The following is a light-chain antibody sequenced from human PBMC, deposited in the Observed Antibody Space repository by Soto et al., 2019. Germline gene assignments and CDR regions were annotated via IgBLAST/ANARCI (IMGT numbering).Light chain of an antibody. V-gene: IGKV3-20*01. CDR2: GAS. CDR3: LQHKTYPYS. CDR1: QSVSSSY. J-gene: IGKJ2*03. Sequence: EIVLTQSPGTLSLSPGERATLSCRASQSVSSSYLAWYQQKPGQAPRLLIYGASSRATGIPDRFSGSGSGTDFTLTISSLQPEDSATYYCLQHKTYPYSFGQGTKLEIK.